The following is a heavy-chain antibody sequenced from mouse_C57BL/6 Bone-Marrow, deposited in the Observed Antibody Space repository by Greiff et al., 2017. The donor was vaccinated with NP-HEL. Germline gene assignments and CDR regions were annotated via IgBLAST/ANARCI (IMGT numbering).Heavy chain of an antibody. CDR3: ARSYYGSSLYYYAMDY. CDR1: GFSLNSYG. J-gene: IGHJ4*01. CDR2: IWRGGST. Sequence: QVQLQESGPGLVQPSPSLSITCTASGFSLNSYGVHWVRQSPGKGLEWLGVIWRGGSTDYNAAFISRLSSSKDNSKSQVFFKMNRLQADDTAIYYCARSYYGSSLYYYAMDYWGQGTSVTVAS. D-gene: IGHD1-1*01. V-gene: IGHV2-2*01.